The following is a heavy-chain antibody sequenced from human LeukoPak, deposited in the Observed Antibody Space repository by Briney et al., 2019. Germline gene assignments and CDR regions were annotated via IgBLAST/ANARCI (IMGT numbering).Heavy chain of an antibody. V-gene: IGHV1-2*02. CDR1: GYTFTGHD. CDR2: INPYSGGT. Sequence: ASVKVSCKASGYTFTGHDMHWVRQAPGQGLEWMGWINPYSGGTNYAQKFQGRVTMTRDTSISTAYMELSRLRSDDTAVYYCARDARYNWFDPWGQGTLVTVSS. J-gene: IGHJ5*02. CDR3: ARDARYNWFDP.